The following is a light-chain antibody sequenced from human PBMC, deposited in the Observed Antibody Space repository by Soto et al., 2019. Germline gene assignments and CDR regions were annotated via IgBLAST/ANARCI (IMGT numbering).Light chain of an antibody. Sequence: QSVLTQPPSASGTPGQRVTISCSGSSSNIGSNTVNWYQQLQGTAPKLLIYSNNQRPSGVPHRFSGANSGTTASLAISGLLSEDEADYYCAAWDDSLNAVVFGGGTKLTVL. CDR2: SNN. V-gene: IGLV1-44*01. J-gene: IGLJ2*01. CDR3: AAWDDSLNAVV. CDR1: SSNIGSNT.